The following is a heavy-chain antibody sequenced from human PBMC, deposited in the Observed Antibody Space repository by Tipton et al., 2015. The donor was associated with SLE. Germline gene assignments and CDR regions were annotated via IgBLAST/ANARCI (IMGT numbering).Heavy chain of an antibody. CDR2: ISYDGSNK. Sequence: SLRLSCAASGFTFSSYAMHWVRQAPGKGLEWVAVISYDGSNKYYADSVKGRFTISRDNSKNTLYLQMNSLRAEDTAVYYCARRPEMVRGVIITRAFDIWGQGTMVTVSS. CDR3: ARRPEMVRGVIITRAFDI. CDR1: GFTFSSYA. D-gene: IGHD3-10*01. V-gene: IGHV3-30-3*01. J-gene: IGHJ3*02.